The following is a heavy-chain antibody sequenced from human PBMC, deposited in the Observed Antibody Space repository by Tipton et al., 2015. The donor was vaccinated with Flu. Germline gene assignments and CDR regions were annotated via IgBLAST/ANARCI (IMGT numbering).Heavy chain of an antibody. CDR2: IYTSGST. CDR1: GGSISSYY. D-gene: IGHD5-12*01. CDR3: ARSNRIVATTKNHYWYFDL. J-gene: IGHJ2*01. V-gene: IGHV4-4*07. Sequence: TLSLTCTVSGGSISSYYWSWIRQPAGKGLEWVGRIYTSGSTNYNPSLKSRVTMSVDTSKNQFSLKLSSVTAADTAVYYCARSNRIVATTKNHYWYFDLWGRGTLVTVSS.